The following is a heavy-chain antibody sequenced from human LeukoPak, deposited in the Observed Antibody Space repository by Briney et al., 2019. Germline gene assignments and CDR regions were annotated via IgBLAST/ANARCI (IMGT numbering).Heavy chain of an antibody. CDR1: GFTFSTYW. V-gene: IGHV3-7*01. Sequence: GGSLRLSCAASGFTFSTYWMSWVRQAPGKGLEWVANIKEDGSEKYYVDSVKGRFTISRDNAKNSLYLQMNSLRAEDTAVYYCARGFPKPYSTPRRGCYFYYWGQGTLVTVSS. J-gene: IGHJ4*02. CDR2: IKEDGSEK. CDR3: ARGFPKPYSTPRRGCYFYY. D-gene: IGHD6-13*01.